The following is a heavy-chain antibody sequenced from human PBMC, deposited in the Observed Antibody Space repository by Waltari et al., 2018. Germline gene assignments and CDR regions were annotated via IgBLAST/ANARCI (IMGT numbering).Heavy chain of an antibody. J-gene: IGHJ4*02. D-gene: IGHD2-15*01. V-gene: IGHV1-69*01. Sequence: QVQLVQSGAEVKKPGSSVKVSCKASGGPFSSYAISWVRKAPGHGLEWMGGIIPIFGTANYAQKFQGRVTITADESTSTAYMELSSLRSEDTAVYYCAGGYCSGGSCYSIYTYWGQGTLVTVSS. CDR3: AGGYCSGGSCYSIYTY. CDR1: GGPFSSYA. CDR2: IIPIFGTA.